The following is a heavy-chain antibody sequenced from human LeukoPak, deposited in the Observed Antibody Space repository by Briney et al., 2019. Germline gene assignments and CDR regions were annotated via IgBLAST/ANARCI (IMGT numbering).Heavy chain of an antibody. CDR2: IDPSDSYT. D-gene: IGHD3-10*01. CDR3: VLSMVRGVIPKLDAFDI. J-gene: IGHJ3*02. CDR1: GYSFTSYW. Sequence: GESLRISCKGPGYSFTSYWISWVRQMPGKGLEWMGRIDPSDSYTNYSPSFQGHVTISADKSISTAYLQWSSLKASDTAMCYCVLSMVRGVIPKLDAFDIWGQGTMVTVSS. V-gene: IGHV5-10-1*01.